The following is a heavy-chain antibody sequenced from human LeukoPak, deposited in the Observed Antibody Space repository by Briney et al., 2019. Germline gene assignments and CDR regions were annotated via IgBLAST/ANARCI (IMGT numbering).Heavy chain of an antibody. CDR1: GFTFSSYT. CDR2: ISYDGSNK. CDR3: AKPYYPNYGDSGFDY. Sequence: PGGSLRLSCAASGFTFSSYTMHWVRQSPGKGLECVALISYDGSNKYYADSVKGRFTISRDNSKNTLYLQMNSLRAEDTAVYYCAKPYYPNYGDSGFDYWGQGTLVTVSS. V-gene: IGHV3-30-3*02. J-gene: IGHJ4*02. D-gene: IGHD4-17*01.